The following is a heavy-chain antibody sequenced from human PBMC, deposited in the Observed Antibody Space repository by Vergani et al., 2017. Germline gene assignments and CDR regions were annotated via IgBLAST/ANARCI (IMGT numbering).Heavy chain of an antibody. J-gene: IGHJ4*02. CDR2: IHSDGIKQ. V-gene: IGHV3-30*02. CDR3: AKEKVPYGSGSYILDH. Sequence: QVQLVESGGGVVQPGRSLRLSCTTSGFSLNGYGMHWVRQAPGKGLEWVAVIHSDGIKQYFVDSVEGRFTLSRDKSRNTVYLQMNRLRSEDTAIYYCAKEKVPYGSGSYILDHWGPGTLVTVSS. D-gene: IGHD3-10*01. CDR1: GFSLNGYG.